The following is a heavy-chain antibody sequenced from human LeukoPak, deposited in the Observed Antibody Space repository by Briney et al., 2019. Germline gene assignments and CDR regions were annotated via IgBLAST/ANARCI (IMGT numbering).Heavy chain of an antibody. CDR1: GGSISSGDYY. CDR3: ASIVLMVYAIDY. CDR2: IYYSGST. Sequence: KSSQTLSLTCTVSGGSISSGDYYWGWLRQPPGKGLEWIGYIYYSGSTYYNPSLKSRVTISVDTSKNQFSLKLSSVTAADTAVYYCASIVLMVYAIDYWGQGTLVTVSS. J-gene: IGHJ4*02. D-gene: IGHD2-8*01. V-gene: IGHV4-30-4*01.